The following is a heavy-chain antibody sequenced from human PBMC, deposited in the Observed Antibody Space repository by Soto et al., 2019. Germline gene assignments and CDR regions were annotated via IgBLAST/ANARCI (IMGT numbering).Heavy chain of an antibody. V-gene: IGHV4-61*01. CDR1: GGSVSSGSYY. CDR3: ARGKMAGTYYFDF. J-gene: IGHJ4*02. Sequence: SETLSLTCTVSGGSVSSGSYYWSWIRQPPGKGLEWIGYIYYSGSTNYNPSLKTRVTISVDTSKNQFSLKLSSVTAADTAVYYCARGKMAGTYYFDFWGQGALVTVSS. D-gene: IGHD6-19*01. CDR2: IYYSGST.